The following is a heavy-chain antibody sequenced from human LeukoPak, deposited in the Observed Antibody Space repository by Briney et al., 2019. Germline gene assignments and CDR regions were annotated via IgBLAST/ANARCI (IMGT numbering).Heavy chain of an antibody. Sequence: SETLSLTCTVSGGSISSYYRSWIRQPPGKGLEWIGYIYYSGSTNYNPSLKSRVTISVDTSKNQFSLKLSSVTAADTAVYYCARASFGGYYDSSGYLYYYYYYYMDVWGKGTTVTVSS. D-gene: IGHD3-22*01. CDR3: ARASFGGYYDSSGYLYYYYYYYMDV. CDR2: IYYSGST. CDR1: GGSISSYY. J-gene: IGHJ6*03. V-gene: IGHV4-59*01.